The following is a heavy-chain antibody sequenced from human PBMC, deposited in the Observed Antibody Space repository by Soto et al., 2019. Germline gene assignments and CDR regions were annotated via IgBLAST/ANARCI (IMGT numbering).Heavy chain of an antibody. J-gene: IGHJ4*02. V-gene: IGHV3-53*01. CDR2: IGSGGST. D-gene: IGHD6-19*01. Sequence: PGGSLRLSCAASGFTVSSNYMSWVRQAPGKGLEWVSVIGSGGSTYYADSVKGRFTISRDNSKNTLYLQMNSLRAEDTAVYYCAKKIGYSSGWYFDYWGQGTLVTVSS. CDR1: GFTVSSNY. CDR3: AKKIGYSSGWYFDY.